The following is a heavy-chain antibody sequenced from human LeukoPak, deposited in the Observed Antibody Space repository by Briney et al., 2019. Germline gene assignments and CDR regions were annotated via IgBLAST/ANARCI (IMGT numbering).Heavy chain of an antibody. J-gene: IGHJ4*02. V-gene: IGHV3-23*01. CDR1: GGSISSYY. Sequence: ETLSLTCTVSGGSISSYYWSWVRQAPGKGLEGVSSINAGSSNKYYADSVKGRFTISRDNSKNTLYLQMSSLRAEDTAIYYCAKVKAIVGAAGPDYWGQGTLVTVSS. D-gene: IGHD1-26*01. CDR2: INAGSSNK. CDR3: AKVKAIVGAAGPDY.